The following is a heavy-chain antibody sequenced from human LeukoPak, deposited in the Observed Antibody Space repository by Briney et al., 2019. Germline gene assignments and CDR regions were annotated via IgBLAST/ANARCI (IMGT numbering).Heavy chain of an antibody. V-gene: IGHV5-51*01. CDR2: IYPRDSDT. CDR1: GYSFTSYW. CDR3: ARLTIGAFYFDY. Sequence: GESLNISCKGSGYSFTSYWIGWARQMPGKGLGWMGIIYPRDSDTRYSPSFQGQVTISADKSISTAYLQWSSLKASDTAMFYCARLTIGAFYFDYWGQGTLVTVPS. J-gene: IGHJ4*02. D-gene: IGHD3-9*01.